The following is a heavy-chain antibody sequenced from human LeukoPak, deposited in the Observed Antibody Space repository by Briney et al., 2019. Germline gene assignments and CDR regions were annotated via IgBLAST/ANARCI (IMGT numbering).Heavy chain of an antibody. CDR2: IHYSGST. V-gene: IGHV4-59*01. CDR1: GGSINSYY. D-gene: IGHD3-10*01. CDR3: ARTTMVRGTYYMDV. Sequence: SETLSLTCTVSGGSINSYYWSWIRQPQGKGLQWIGCIHYSGSTNYNPSLKSRVTISVDTSKNQFSLKLSSVTAADTAVYYCARTTMVRGTYYMDVWGKGTTVTISS. J-gene: IGHJ6*03.